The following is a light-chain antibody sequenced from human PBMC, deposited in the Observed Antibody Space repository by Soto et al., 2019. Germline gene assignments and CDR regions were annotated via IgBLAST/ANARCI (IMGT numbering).Light chain of an antibody. CDR1: QSLNRW. V-gene: IGKV1-5*03. Sequence: DIQMTQSPSTLSASVGDRVTITCRASQSLNRWLAWYQQKPGKAPKLLIYKASSLESGVPSRFSGSGSGTEFTLTISSLQPEDSATYHCQHYNGYPITFGGGTKVEIK. CDR2: KAS. J-gene: IGKJ4*01. CDR3: QHYNGYPIT.